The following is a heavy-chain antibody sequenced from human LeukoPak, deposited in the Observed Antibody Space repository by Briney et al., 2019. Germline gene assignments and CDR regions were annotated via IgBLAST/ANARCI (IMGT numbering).Heavy chain of an antibody. J-gene: IGHJ5*02. CDR1: GGSFSGYY. CDR2: IYYSGST. V-gene: IGHV4-39*01. D-gene: IGHD3-10*01. CDR3: ARPFYDVLLWFGELKSWFDP. Sequence: SETLSLTCAVYGGSFSGYYWGWIRQPPGKGLEWIGSIYYSGSTYYNPSLKSRVTISVDTSKNQFSLKLSSVTAADTAVYYCARPFYDVLLWFGELKSWFDPWGQGTLVTVSS.